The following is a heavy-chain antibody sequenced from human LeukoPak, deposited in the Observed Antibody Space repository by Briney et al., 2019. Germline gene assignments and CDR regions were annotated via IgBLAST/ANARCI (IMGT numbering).Heavy chain of an antibody. Sequence: GGSLRLSCAASGFTFSSYAMHWVRQAPGKGLEWVAVISYDGSNKYYADSVKGRFTISRDNSKNTLYPQMNSLRAEDTAVYYCATAESNYDILTGYSRYWGQGTLVTVSS. V-gene: IGHV3-30*04. CDR2: ISYDGSNK. J-gene: IGHJ4*02. CDR1: GFTFSSYA. D-gene: IGHD3-9*01. CDR3: ATAESNYDILTGYSRY.